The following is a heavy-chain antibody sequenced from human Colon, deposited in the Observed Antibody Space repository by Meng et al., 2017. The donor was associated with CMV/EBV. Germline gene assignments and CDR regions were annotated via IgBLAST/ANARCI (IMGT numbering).Heavy chain of an antibody. CDR3: ASELVATSIYYYYGMDV. J-gene: IGHJ6*02. D-gene: IGHD5-12*01. V-gene: IGHV3-48*04. Sequence: GGSLRLSCAASGFTFSSYSMNWVRQAPGKGLEWVSYISSSSSTIYYADSVKGRFTVSRDNAKNSLYLKMNSLRAEDTAVYYCASELVATSIYYYYGMDVWGQGTTVTVSS. CDR1: GFTFSSYS. CDR2: ISSSSSTI.